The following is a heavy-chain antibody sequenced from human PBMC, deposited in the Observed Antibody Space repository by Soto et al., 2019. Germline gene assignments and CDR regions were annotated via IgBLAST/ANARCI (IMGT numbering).Heavy chain of an antibody. V-gene: IGHV4-59*01. D-gene: IGHD1-26*01. CDR2: IYYSVST. J-gene: IGHJ6*02. CDR3: ASGRYLHKYYYYYGMDV. CDR1: GGSISSYY. Sequence: PSETLSLTCTVSGGSISSYYWSWIRQPPGKGLEWIGYIYYSVSTNYNPSLKSRVTISVDTSKNQFSLKLSSVTAADTAVYYCASGRYLHKYYYYYGMDVWGQGTQVIVSS.